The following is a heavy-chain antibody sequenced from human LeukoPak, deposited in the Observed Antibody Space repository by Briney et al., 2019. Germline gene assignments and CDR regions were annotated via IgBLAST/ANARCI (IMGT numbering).Heavy chain of an antibody. CDR3: ARGAPRYCSSTSCGSGMDV. Sequence: GGSLRLSCAASGFTFSSYAMHWVRQAPGKGLEWVAVISYDGSNKYYADSVKGRFTISRDNSKNTLYLQMNSLRAEDTAVYYCARGAPRYCSSTSCGSGMDVWGQGTTVTVSS. CDR2: ISYDGSNK. D-gene: IGHD2-2*01. V-gene: IGHV3-30-3*01. CDR1: GFTFSSYA. J-gene: IGHJ6*02.